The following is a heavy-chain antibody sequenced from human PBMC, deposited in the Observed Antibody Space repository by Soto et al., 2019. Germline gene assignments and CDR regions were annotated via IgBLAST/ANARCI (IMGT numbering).Heavy chain of an antibody. D-gene: IGHD3-9*01. CDR1: GFTLSSYW. CDR3: ARDRSEPYYDILTGYFVDY. CDR2: IKQDGSEK. Sequence: PGGSLRLSCAASGFTLSSYWMSWVRQGPGKGLEWVANIKQDGSEKYYVDSVTGRFTISRDNAKNSLYLQMNSMRAEDTAVYDCARDRSEPYYDILTGYFVDYWGQGTLVTVSS. V-gene: IGHV3-7*01. J-gene: IGHJ4*02.